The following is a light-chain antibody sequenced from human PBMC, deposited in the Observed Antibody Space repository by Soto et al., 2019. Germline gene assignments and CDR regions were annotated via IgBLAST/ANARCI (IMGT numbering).Light chain of an antibody. J-gene: IGKJ1*01. V-gene: IGKV3-20*01. CDR3: QQYGSSPPWT. CDR2: GAS. Sequence: VLSQSPGTLSLSPGERATLSCRASQSVSSSYLAWYQQKPGQAPRLLIYGASSRATGIPDRFSGSVSGTGFTLTISRLEPEDFAVYYCQQYGSSPPWTFGQRSNVAI. CDR1: QSVSSSY.